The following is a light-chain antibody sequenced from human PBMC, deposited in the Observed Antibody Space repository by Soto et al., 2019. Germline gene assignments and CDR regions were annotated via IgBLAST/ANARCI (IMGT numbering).Light chain of an antibody. CDR3: TSYATGSAYV. J-gene: IGLJ1*01. Sequence: QSVLPQPPSVSGSPGQSVTISCTGTSSDVGGYNRVSWYQQPPGKAPKLLIYDVSNRPSGGSTRFSGSKSGNTASLTISGLQAEDEADYYCTSYATGSAYVFGPGTKLTVL. CDR1: SSDVGGYNR. V-gene: IGLV2-18*02. CDR2: DVS.